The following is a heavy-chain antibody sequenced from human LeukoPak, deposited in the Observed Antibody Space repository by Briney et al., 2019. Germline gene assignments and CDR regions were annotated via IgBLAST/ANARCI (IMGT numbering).Heavy chain of an antibody. CDR2: ISGSGGST. Sequence: GASLRLSCAASGFTFSSYAMSWVRQAPGKGLEWVSSISGSGGSTDYADSVNGRFTTSRDNSKNTLYLQLNSLRAEDTAVYYCAKDLKYRMLSRWFEPWGQGPLVTVSS. CDR1: GFTFSSYA. J-gene: IGHJ5*02. V-gene: IGHV3-23*01. CDR3: AKDLKYRMLSRWFEP. D-gene: IGHD2-2*01.